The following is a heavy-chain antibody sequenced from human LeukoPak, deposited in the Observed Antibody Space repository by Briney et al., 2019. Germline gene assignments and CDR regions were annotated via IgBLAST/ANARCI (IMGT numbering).Heavy chain of an antibody. V-gene: IGHV3-9*01. J-gene: IGHJ3*02. Sequence: GGSLRLSCAAYGFTFDDYAIHSVRQPPGKGLGWVSGISWNSGSIGYADSVKGRFTISRDNAKNSLYLQMNSLRAEDTALYYCAKGIGRRGFDAFDIWGQGTLVTVSS. CDR1: GFTFDDYA. CDR2: ISWNSGSI. D-gene: IGHD3-10*01. CDR3: AKGIGRRGFDAFDI.